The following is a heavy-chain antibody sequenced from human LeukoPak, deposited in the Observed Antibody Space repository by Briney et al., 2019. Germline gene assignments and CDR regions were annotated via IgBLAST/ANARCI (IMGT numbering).Heavy chain of an antibody. V-gene: IGHV3-30-3*01. CDR3: ARDNSGSGSYIQLDY. Sequence: GTSLRLSCAAAGFTFSSYAMYLVRQAPGKGLGLVAITSSDGGNKYYADSVKGRFTISRDNSKNTLYLQMNSLRTEDTAVYYCARDNSGSGSYIQLDYWGQGTRVTVSS. CDR2: TSSDGGNK. CDR1: GFTFSSYA. J-gene: IGHJ4*02. D-gene: IGHD3-10*01.